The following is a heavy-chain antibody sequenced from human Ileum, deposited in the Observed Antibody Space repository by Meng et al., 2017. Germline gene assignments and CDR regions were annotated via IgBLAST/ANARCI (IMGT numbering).Heavy chain of an antibody. CDR2: INHGGNT. Sequence: VLLQQWAAGLSKPSEPLSLTCEVHGGSLTDYYWGWIRQTPGKGLEWIGEINHGGNTNYNPSLNSRVTISIDTSRDQFSLKLTSVTAADTAVYYCARVELRGDTRDSCGLDHWGQGTLVTVSS. CDR1: GGSLTDYY. J-gene: IGHJ4*02. D-gene: IGHD3-22*01. V-gene: IGHV4-34*01. CDR3: ARVELRGDTRDSCGLDH.